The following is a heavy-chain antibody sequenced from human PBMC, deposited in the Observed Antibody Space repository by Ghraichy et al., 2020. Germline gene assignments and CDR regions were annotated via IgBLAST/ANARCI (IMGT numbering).Heavy chain of an antibody. V-gene: IGHV3-48*02. CDR3: AREEGDPTAVTPSLGFDY. CDR1: GFTFSSQS. CDR2: INSRSSKI. Sequence: GGSLRLSCAVSGFTFSSQSMNWVRQAPGKGLEWVSYINSRSSKILYADSVKGRFTISRDNAKNSLYLQMNSLRDADTAVYYCAREEGDPTAVTPSLGFDYWGQGTLVTVSS. J-gene: IGHJ4*02. D-gene: IGHD4-23*01.